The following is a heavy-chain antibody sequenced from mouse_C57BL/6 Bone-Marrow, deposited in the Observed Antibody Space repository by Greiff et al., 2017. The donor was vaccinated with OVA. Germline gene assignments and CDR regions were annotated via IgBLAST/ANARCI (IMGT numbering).Heavy chain of an antibody. Sequence: VQLKQSGAELVKPGASVKLSCTASGFNIKDYYMHWVKQRTEQGLEWIGRIDPEDGETKYAPKFQGKATIPADTSSNTAYLQLSSLTSEDTAVYYCARDYYGSSYGWYFDVWGTGTTVTVSS. CDR1: GFNIKDYY. CDR3: ARDYYGSSYGWYFDV. D-gene: IGHD1-1*01. CDR2: IDPEDGET. J-gene: IGHJ1*03. V-gene: IGHV14-2*01.